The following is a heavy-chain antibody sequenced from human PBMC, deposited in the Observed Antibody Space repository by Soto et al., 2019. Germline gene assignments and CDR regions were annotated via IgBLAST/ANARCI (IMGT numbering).Heavy chain of an antibody. D-gene: IGHD2-21*02. Sequence: QVQLQESGPGLVKPSQTLSLTCTVSGGSISSGDYYWTWIRQLPGKGLEWIGYIYNSGNTQSNPSLKSRVTTSIDTSTNQYSLILTSVTAADTAVYYCASQVTFAFDYWGQGTLVTVSS. CDR1: GGSISSGDYY. J-gene: IGHJ4*02. V-gene: IGHV4-31*03. CDR3: ASQVTFAFDY. CDR2: IYNSGNT.